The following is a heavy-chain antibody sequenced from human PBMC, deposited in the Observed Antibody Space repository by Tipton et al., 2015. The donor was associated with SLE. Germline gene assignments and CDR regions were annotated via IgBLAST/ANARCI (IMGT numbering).Heavy chain of an antibody. Sequence: TLPLTCTVSGGSISSGSYYWSWIRQPAGKGLEWIGYIYTSGSTNYNPSLKSRVTISVYTSKNQFSLKLSSVTAADTAVYNCARVEVPGYYYGMDVWGQGTTVTVSS. CDR1: GGSISSGSYY. CDR3: ARVEVPGYYYGMDV. D-gene: IGHD5-24*01. CDR2: IYTSGST. J-gene: IGHJ6*02. V-gene: IGHV4-61*09.